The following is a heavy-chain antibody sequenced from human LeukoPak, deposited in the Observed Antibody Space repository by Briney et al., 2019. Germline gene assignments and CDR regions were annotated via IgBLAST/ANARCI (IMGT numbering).Heavy chain of an antibody. J-gene: IGHJ5*02. CDR2: IIPIFGTA. CDR3: ARDLRFLEWLSQRHWFDP. V-gene: IGHV1-69*13. Sequence: SVKVSCKASGGTFSSYAISWVRQAPGQGLEWMGGIIPIFGTANYAQKFLGRVTITADESTSTAYMELSSLRSEDTAVYYCARDLRFLEWLSQRHWFDPWGQGTLVTVSS. CDR1: GGTFSSYA. D-gene: IGHD3-3*01.